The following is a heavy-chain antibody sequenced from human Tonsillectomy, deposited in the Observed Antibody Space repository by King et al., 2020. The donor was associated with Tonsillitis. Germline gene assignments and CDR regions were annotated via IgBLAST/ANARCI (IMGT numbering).Heavy chain of an antibody. Sequence: VQMVESGGGLVQPGGSLRLSCAASGFTFSSYAMSWVRQAPGKGLEWVSAMSGSGGSTYYADSVKGRFTISRDNSKNTLYLQMNSLRAEDTAVYYCAKSGHSYDFWSGAGYWGQGTLVTVSS. CDR3: AKSGHSYDFWSGAGY. CDR1: GFTFSSYA. J-gene: IGHJ4*02. V-gene: IGHV3-23*04. CDR2: MSGSGGST. D-gene: IGHD3-3*01.